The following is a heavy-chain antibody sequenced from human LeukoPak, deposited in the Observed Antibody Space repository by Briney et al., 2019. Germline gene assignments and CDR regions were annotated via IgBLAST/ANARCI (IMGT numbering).Heavy chain of an antibody. D-gene: IGHD3-10*01. J-gene: IGHJ4*02. CDR3: ARQRDDLGSTYDY. CDR2: IYYTGST. Sequence: SETLSLTCTVSGGSISDYYWSWIRQPPGKGLEWIGYIYYTGSTYYNPSLKSRVTMSVDTSKNQFSLKLSSVTAVDTAIYYCARQRDDLGSTYDYWGQGTLVTVSS. V-gene: IGHV4-59*04. CDR1: GGSISDYY.